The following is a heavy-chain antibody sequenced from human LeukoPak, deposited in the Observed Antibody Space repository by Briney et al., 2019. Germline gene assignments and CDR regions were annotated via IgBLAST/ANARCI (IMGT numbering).Heavy chain of an antibody. CDR1: GFTFSTYE. CDR3: ARDVSGTGGKDY. D-gene: IGHD1-1*01. CDR2: ISSSTYI. Sequence: PGGSLRLSCAASGFTFSTYEMTWVRQSPGKGLEWVSSISSSTYIYYADSVKGRFTISRDNAKNSLYLQMNSLRAEDTAVYYCARDVSGTGGKDYWGQGTLVTVSS. J-gene: IGHJ4*02. V-gene: IGHV3-69-1*01.